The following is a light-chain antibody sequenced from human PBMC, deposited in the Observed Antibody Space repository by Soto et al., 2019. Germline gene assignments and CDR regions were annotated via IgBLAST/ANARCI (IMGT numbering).Light chain of an antibody. CDR2: KAS. V-gene: IGKV1-5*03. CDR3: QHYNSYSEA. CDR1: QTISSW. J-gene: IGKJ1*01. Sequence: DIQMTQSPSTLSASVGDRFTITCLASQTISSWLAWYQQKPGKAPKLLIYKASTLKSGVPSRFRGSGSGTEFTLTISSLQPDDFETYYCQHYNSYSEAFGQGTKVDIK.